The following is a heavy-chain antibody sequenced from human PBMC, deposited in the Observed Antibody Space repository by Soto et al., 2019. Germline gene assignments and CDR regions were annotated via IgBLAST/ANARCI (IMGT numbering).Heavy chain of an antibody. D-gene: IGHD5-12*01. CDR2: ISSSGTTI. CDR3: ASIGGYNLGYYFDF. V-gene: IGHV3-11*01. CDR1: GFTFSDHY. Sequence: QVQLVESGGGLVKPGGSLRLSCAASGFTFSDHYMTWIRQAPGKGLEWVSYISSSGTTIYYADFVKGRFTISRDNAENSLYLQMNSLRADDTAVYYCASIGGYNLGYYFDFWGPGTLVTVSS. J-gene: IGHJ4*02.